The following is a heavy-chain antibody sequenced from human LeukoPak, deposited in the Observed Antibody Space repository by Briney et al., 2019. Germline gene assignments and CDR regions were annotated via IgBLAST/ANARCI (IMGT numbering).Heavy chain of an antibody. Sequence: GRSLRLSCAASGFTSCSYVIHWGRQAPGKGLEWVAVISHDGGSKFYADSVKGRFTISRDNSKNTLSLQMNSLRGEDTAVYYCARGRGACSSTSCFTVDYWGQGTLVTVSS. J-gene: IGHJ4*02. D-gene: IGHD2-2*01. CDR1: GFTSCSYV. CDR3: ARGRGACSSTSCFTVDY. CDR2: ISHDGGSK. V-gene: IGHV3-30-3*01.